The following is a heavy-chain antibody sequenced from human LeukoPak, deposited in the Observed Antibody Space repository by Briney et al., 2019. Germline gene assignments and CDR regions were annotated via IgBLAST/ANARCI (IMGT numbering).Heavy chain of an antibody. D-gene: IGHD6-13*01. J-gene: IGHJ4*02. CDR1: GFTFSSYW. V-gene: IGHV3-7*03. Sequence: GGSLRLSCAASGFTFSSYWMSWVRQAPGKGLEWVANRNQDGSDKYYVDSVKGRFTISRDNAKNSLYLQMNSLRAEDTAVYYCARDLGVAEAGTVGYFDYWGQGNLVTVSS. CDR3: ARDLGVAEAGTVGYFDY. CDR2: RNQDGSDK.